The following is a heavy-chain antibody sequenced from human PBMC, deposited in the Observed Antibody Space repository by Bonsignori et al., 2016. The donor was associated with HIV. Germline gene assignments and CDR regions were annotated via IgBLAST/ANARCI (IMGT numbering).Heavy chain of an antibody. CDR3: AKALRTGDGHF. CDR2: INPPSGGT. D-gene: IGHD3/OR15-3a*01. J-gene: IGHJ4*02. CDR1: GYTFTDFY. Sequence: ASVKVSCKASGYTFTDFYIHWVRQAPGQGFEWMGWINPPSGGTSYAQKFQGRVTMTGDTSISTAYMELNSLRSDDTAVYYCAKALRTGDGHFWGQGTLVTVSS. V-gene: IGHV1-2*02.